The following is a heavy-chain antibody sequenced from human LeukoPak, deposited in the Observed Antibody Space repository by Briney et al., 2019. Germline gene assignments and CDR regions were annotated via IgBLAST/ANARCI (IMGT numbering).Heavy chain of an antibody. J-gene: IGHJ4*02. CDR2: ISSSSDYI. V-gene: IGHV3-21*01. CDR3: ARGNVKFDY. Sequence: GGSLRLSCAASGFTFSTYLMNWVRQAPGKGLEWVSSISSSSDYIYYVDSVKGRFTISRDNAKNSLFLQMNSLRAEDTAVYFCARGNVKFDYWGRGTLVTVSS. CDR1: GFTFSTYL.